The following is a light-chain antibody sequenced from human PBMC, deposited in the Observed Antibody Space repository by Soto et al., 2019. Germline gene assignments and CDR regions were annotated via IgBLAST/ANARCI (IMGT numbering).Light chain of an antibody. J-gene: IGKJ4*01. V-gene: IGKV1-5*01. Sequence: DIQMTQSPSTLSASVGDIVTITCRASQSISSWLAWYQQKPGKAPKLLIYDASTLESGVPSRFTGRGSGTDFTLTISRLEPEDFAVYYCQQFSSYPLTFGGGTKVDIK. CDR2: DAS. CDR3: QQFSSYPLT. CDR1: QSISSW.